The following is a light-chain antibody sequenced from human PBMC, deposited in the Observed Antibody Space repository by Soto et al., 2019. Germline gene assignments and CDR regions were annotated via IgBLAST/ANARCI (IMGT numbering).Light chain of an antibody. J-gene: IGKJ5*01. CDR2: AAS. V-gene: IGKV1-27*01. Sequence: DIQMTQSPSSLSASVGDRVTITCRASQGTNNYLAWYQQKPGKVPKLLIYAASTLQSGVPSRFSGSGSGTDFTLTISSLQPEDVATYYCQKYNSVPFTFGQGTRLEIK. CDR3: QKYNSVPFT. CDR1: QGTNNY.